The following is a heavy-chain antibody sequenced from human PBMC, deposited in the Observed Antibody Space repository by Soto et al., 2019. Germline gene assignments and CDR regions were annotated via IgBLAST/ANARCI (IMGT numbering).Heavy chain of an antibody. J-gene: IGHJ4*02. V-gene: IGHV3-23*01. CDR2: ISGSGGST. Sequence: EVQLLESGGGLVQPGGSLRLSCAASGFTFSSYSMSWVRQAPGKGLEWVSGISGSGGSTYYADSVKGRFTISRDNSKNTLYVQMTSLRAEDTAISFCAKDFSGGYWGQGILVTVSS. CDR3: AKDFSGGY. CDR1: GFTFSSYS. D-gene: IGHD3-10*01.